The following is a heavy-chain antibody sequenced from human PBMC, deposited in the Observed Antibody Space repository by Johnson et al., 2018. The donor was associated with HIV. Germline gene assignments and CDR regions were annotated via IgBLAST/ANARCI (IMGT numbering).Heavy chain of an antibody. V-gene: IGHV3-15*01. J-gene: IGHJ3*02. D-gene: IGHD5-24*01. CDR3: TTALGMATIWAGDAFDI. CDR1: GFTFSNAW. CDR2: IKSKTDGGTT. Sequence: VQLMESGGGLVKPGGSLRLSCAASGFTFSNAWMSWVRQAPGKGLEWVGRIKSKTDGGTTDYAAPVTGRFTISRDDSKNTLYLQMNSLKTEDTAVYYCTTALGMATIWAGDAFDIWGQGTMVTVSS.